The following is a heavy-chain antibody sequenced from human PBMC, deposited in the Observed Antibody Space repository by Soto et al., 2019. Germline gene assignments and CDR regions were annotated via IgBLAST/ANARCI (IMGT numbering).Heavy chain of an antibody. CDR2: ISAYNGNT. J-gene: IGHJ5*02. D-gene: IGHD2-21*01. CDR1: GYPFTSYG. V-gene: IGHV1-18*04. Sequence: XSVKVSCKASGYPFTSYGISWVRQAPGQGLEWMGWISAYNGNTNYAQKLQGRVTMTTDTSTSTAYMELRSLRSDDTAVYYCARAGLWWGDNWFDPWGQGTLVTVSS. CDR3: ARAGLWWGDNWFDP.